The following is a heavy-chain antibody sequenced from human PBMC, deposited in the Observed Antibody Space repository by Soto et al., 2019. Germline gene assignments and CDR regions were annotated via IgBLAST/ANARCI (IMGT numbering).Heavy chain of an antibody. CDR1: GGSMSSSSYY. CDR2: IYYSGST. J-gene: IGHJ4*02. CDR3: ATDPPYGGNSGLDY. Sequence: SETLSLTCTVSGGSMSSSSYYWGWIRQPPGKGLEWIGSIYYSGSTYYNPSLKSRVTISVDTSKNQFSLKLSSVTAEDTAVYYCATDPPYGGNSGLDYWGQGTLVTAPQ. D-gene: IGHD2-21*02. V-gene: IGHV4-39*07.